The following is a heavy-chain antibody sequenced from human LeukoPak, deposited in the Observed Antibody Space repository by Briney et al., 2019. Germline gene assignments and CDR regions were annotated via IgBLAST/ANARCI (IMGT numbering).Heavy chain of an antibody. CDR3: ARDLHLDVETASAFDY. Sequence: ASVKVSCKASGYTFTSYYMHWVRQAPGQGLEWMGIINPSGGSTSYAQKFQGRVTMTRDMSTSTVYMELSSLRSEDTAVYYCARDLHLDVETASAFDYWGQGTLVTVSS. D-gene: IGHD5-24*01. CDR2: INPSGGST. CDR1: GYTFTSYY. J-gene: IGHJ4*02. V-gene: IGHV1-46*01.